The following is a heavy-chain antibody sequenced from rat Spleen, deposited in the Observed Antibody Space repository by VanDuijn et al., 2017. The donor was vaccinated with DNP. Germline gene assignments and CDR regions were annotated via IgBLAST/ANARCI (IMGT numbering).Heavy chain of an antibody. CDR1: GFSLTSYN. CDR2: MWSGGST. CDR3: TIYYYDGSYYSDY. D-gene: IGHD1-12*02. J-gene: IGHJ2*01. V-gene: IGHV2-45*01. Sequence: QVQLKESGPGLVQPSQTLSLTCTVSGFSLTSYNVHWVRQPPGKGLEWMGVMWSGGSTDYNSALKSRLSISRDTSKNQVFLKMNSLQTDDTGTYYVTIYYYDGSYYSDYWGQGVMVTVSS.